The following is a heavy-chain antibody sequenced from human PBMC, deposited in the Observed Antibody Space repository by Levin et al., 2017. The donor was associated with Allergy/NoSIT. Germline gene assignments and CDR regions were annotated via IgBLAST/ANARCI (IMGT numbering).Heavy chain of an antibody. CDR2: IYYSGST. CDR3: ARAGEGGCSGGSCYLNDAFDI. CDR1: GGSISSYY. Sequence: TSETLSLTCTVSGGSISSYYWSWIRQPPGKGLEWIGYIYYSGSTNYNPSLKSRVTISVDTSKNQFSLKLSSVTAADTAVYYCARAGEGGCSGGSCYLNDAFDIWGQGTMVTVSS. V-gene: IGHV4-59*01. J-gene: IGHJ3*02. D-gene: IGHD2-15*01.